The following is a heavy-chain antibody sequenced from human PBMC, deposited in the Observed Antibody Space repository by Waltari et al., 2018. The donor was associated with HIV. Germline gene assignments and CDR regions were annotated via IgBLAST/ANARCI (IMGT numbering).Heavy chain of an antibody. J-gene: IGHJ4*02. V-gene: IGHV3-15*01. CDR3: TTEKYYDFWSGYYHFDY. Sequence: EVQLVESGGGLVKPGGSLRLSCAASGFTFSNALIRWFRQAPANGLEWVGRIKSKTDGGTTDYAAPVKGRFTISRDDSKNTLYLQMNSLKTEDTAVYYCTTEKYYDFWSGYYHFDYWGQGTLVTVSS. CDR1: GFTFSNAL. CDR2: IKSKTDGGTT. D-gene: IGHD3-3*01.